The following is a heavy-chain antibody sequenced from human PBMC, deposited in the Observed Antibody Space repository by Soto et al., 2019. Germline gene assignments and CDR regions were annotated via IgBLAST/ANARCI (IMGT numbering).Heavy chain of an antibody. J-gene: IGHJ4*02. V-gene: IGHV3-7*01. CDR3: ARDLFSSSSSFWDYAPLEY. Sequence: EVQLVESGGGLVQPGGSLRLSCAASGFTFSSYWMSWVRQAPGKGLEWVANIKQDGSEKYYVDSVKGRFTISRDNAKNSLYLQMNSLRAEDTAVYYCARDLFSSSSSFWDYAPLEYWGQGTLVTVSS. D-gene: IGHD6-6*01. CDR1: GFTFSSYW. CDR2: IKQDGSEK.